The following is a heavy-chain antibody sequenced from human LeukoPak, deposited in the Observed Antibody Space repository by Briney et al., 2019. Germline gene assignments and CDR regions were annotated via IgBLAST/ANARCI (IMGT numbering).Heavy chain of an antibody. Sequence: GASVKVSCKASGYTFTGYYMHWVRQAPGQGLEWMGWINPNSGGTNYAQKFQGRVTMTRDTSISTAYMELSRLRSDDTAVYYCARADCSSTSCYPSDYWGQGTLVTVSS. CDR1: GYTFTGYY. V-gene: IGHV1-2*02. J-gene: IGHJ4*02. D-gene: IGHD2-2*01. CDR3: ARADCSSTSCYPSDY. CDR2: INPNSGGT.